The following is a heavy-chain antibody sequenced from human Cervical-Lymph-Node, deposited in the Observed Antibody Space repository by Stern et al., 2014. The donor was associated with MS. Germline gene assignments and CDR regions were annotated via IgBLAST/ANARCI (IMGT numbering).Heavy chain of an antibody. CDR2: VYSSGAT. Sequence: QVQLQESGPGLVKPSETLSLTCAVSGDSISSYTHYWAWIRQPPGKGLAWVRSVYSSGATYYTRSLKSPVTISVDTSKNPFPRGLNSVTAADTAVYYCAKHACTGAACPFDLWGQGTLVTVSS. J-gene: IGHJ4*02. CDR3: AKHACTGAACPFDL. D-gene: IGHD2-8*02. V-gene: IGHV4-39*01. CDR1: GDSISSYTHY.